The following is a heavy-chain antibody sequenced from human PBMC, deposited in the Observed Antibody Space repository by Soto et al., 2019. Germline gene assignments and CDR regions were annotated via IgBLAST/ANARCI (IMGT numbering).Heavy chain of an antibody. CDR2: ISYDGSNE. CDR3: AKDGYYYDSSGYYPDPYFDY. CDR1: GFTFSSYG. Sequence: PGGSLRLSCAASGFTFSSYGMHWVRQAPGKGLEWVAVISYDGSNEYYADSVKGRFTISRDNSKNTLYLQMNSLRAEDTAVYYCAKDGYYYDSSGYYPDPYFDYWGQGTLVTVSS. J-gene: IGHJ4*02. V-gene: IGHV3-30*18. D-gene: IGHD3-22*01.